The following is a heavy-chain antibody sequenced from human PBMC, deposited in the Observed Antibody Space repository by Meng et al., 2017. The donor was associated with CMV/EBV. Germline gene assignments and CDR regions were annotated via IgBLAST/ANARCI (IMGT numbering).Heavy chain of an antibody. Sequence: LSCAPSGFTFSGSALHWVRQASGQGLEWVGRIRSKANSYATAYAASVKGRFTISRDDSKNTAYLQMNSLKTEDTAVYYCTSIGYGSGTWGQGTLVTVSS. CDR1: GFTFSGSA. V-gene: IGHV3-73*01. CDR2: IRSKANSYAT. D-gene: IGHD3-10*01. CDR3: TSIGYGSGT. J-gene: IGHJ5*02.